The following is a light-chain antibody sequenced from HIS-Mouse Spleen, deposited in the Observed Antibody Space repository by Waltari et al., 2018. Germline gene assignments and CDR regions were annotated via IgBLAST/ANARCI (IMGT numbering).Light chain of an antibody. CDR1: ALPKQY. CDR3: QSADSSGTYSVV. CDR2: KDS. V-gene: IGLV3-25*03. J-gene: IGLJ2*01. Sequence: SYELTQPPSVSVSPGQTARITCSGDALPKQYAYWYQQKPGQAPVLGIYKDSERPSGIPERCSGSSSGTTVTLTISGVQAEDEADYYCQSADSSGTYSVVFGGGTKLTVL.